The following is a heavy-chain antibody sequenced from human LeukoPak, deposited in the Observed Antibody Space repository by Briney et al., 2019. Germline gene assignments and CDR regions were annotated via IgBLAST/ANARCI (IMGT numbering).Heavy chain of an antibody. CDR2: ISSSSSTM. Sequence: GGSLRLSCAASGFTFSSYSMNWVRQAPGKGLEWISYISSSSSTMYYADSVKGRFTISRDNAKNSLYLQMNSLRAEDTAVYYCASVPYSSGWYFAVWGQGTLVTVSS. D-gene: IGHD6-19*01. CDR3: ASVPYSSGWYFAV. J-gene: IGHJ4*02. CDR1: GFTFSSYS. V-gene: IGHV3-48*04.